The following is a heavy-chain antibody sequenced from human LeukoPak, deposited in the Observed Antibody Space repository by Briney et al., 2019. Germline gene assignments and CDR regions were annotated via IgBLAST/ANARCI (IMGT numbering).Heavy chain of an antibody. V-gene: IGHV3-64*01. CDR1: GFTFSSYA. Sequence: GGSLRLSCAASGFTFSSYAMHWVRQAPGKGLEYVSAISSNGGSTYYANSVKGRFTISRDNSKNTLYLQMGSLRAEDMAVYYCARNLYYYDSSGYYGDYYYYGMDVWGQGTTVTVSS. CDR2: ISSNGGST. J-gene: IGHJ6*02. D-gene: IGHD3-22*01. CDR3: ARNLYYYDSSGYYGDYYYYGMDV.